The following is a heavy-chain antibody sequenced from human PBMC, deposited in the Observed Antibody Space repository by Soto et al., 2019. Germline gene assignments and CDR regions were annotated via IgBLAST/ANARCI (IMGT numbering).Heavy chain of an antibody. CDR3: ARGRRPSGRCDVLDI. J-gene: IGHJ3*02. V-gene: IGHV4-59*01. CDR1: GGSISSYY. CDR2: VDYSGGT. Sequence: SETLSLTCTVSGGSISSYYWTWIRQPPGKGLEWIGYVDYSGGTNFNPSLNSRVTISIDTSKNQFSLRLSSVTAADTAVYYCARGRRPSGRCDVLDIWGQGTMVTVSS. D-gene: IGHD6-19*01.